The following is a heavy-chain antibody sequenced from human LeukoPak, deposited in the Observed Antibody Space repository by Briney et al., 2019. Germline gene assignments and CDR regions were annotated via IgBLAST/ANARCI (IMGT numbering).Heavy chain of an antibody. J-gene: IGHJ6*02. V-gene: IGHV4-31*03. Sequence: PSETLSLTCSVSGGSISSDDYCWNWIRQHPGKGLEWIGYIYYSGSTYYNPSLKSRVALSVDTSKNQFSLKLSSLTAADTAVYYCARDQIRSRGMDVWGQGTTVTVSS. CDR2: IYYSGST. CDR3: ARDQIRSRGMDV. CDR1: GGSISSDDYC.